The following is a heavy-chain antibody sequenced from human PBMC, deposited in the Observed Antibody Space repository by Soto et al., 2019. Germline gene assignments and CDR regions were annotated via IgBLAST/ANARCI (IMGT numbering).Heavy chain of an antibody. CDR3: ARAKGYYYYYGMDV. CDR2: IGTAGDT. CDR1: GFTFSSYD. Sequence: PGGSLRLSCAASGFTFSSYDMHWVRQATGKVLEWVSAIGTAGDTYYPGSVKGRFTISRENAKNSLYLQMNSLRAGDTAVYYCARAKGYYYYYGMDVWGQGTTVTVSS. J-gene: IGHJ6*02. V-gene: IGHV3-13*01.